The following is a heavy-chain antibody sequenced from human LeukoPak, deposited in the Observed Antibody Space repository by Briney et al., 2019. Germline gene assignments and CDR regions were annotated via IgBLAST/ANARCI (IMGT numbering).Heavy chain of an antibody. J-gene: IGHJ4*02. Sequence: SETLSLTCTVSGGSISSYYWSWIRQPPGKGLEWIGEINHSGSTNYNPSLKSRVTISVDTSKNQFSLKLSSVTAADTAVYYCARDGSIAVAGTDYWGQGTLVTVSS. V-gene: IGHV4-34*01. CDR2: INHSGST. CDR1: GGSISSYY. CDR3: ARDGSIAVAGTDY. D-gene: IGHD6-19*01.